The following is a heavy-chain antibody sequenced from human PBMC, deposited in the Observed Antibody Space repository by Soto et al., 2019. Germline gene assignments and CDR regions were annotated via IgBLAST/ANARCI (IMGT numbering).Heavy chain of an antibody. CDR1: GFTFTSYA. Sequence: EVQLLESGGGLVQPGGSLRLSCAASGFTFTSYAMSWVRQAPGKGLEWVSAISGSGGSTYYADSVKGRFTISRDNSKNTLYLQMNSLRAEDTAVYDCAKDSCSYGFPFDIWGQGTMVTVSS. CDR3: AKDSCSYGFPFDI. D-gene: IGHD5-18*01. CDR2: ISGSGGST. J-gene: IGHJ3*02. V-gene: IGHV3-23*01.